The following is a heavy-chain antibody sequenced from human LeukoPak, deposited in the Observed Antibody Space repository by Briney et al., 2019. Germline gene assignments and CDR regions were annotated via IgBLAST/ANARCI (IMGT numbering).Heavy chain of an antibody. CDR2: IYPSGGST. CDR1: GYTFNYYY. D-gene: IGHD4-17*01. V-gene: IGHV1-46*02. J-gene: IGHJ6*02. CDR3: AREIGYGDYAYYYGMDV. Sequence: ASVKVSCKASGYTFNYYYMHWVRQAPGQGLEWMGIIYPSGGSTTYAQKFQDRVTMTRDTSTSTVYMELSSLRSDDTAVYYCAREIGYGDYAYYYGMDVWGQGTTVTVTS.